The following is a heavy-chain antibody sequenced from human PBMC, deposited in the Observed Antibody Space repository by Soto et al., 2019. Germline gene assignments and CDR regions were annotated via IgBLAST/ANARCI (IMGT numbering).Heavy chain of an antibody. V-gene: IGHV4-39*01. CDR2: VHYGGRP. J-gene: IGHJ4*02. CDR1: DGSISRSTFY. D-gene: IGHD3-10*01. CDR3: SRLDSYGSFDF. Sequence: SETLSLTCTVSDGSISRSTFYWVWIRQPPGKGLEWIASVHYGGRPYYNPSLKSRVTISVDTSKTQFSLRLSSVTAADTAVYYCSRLDSYGSFDFWGQGTLVTVSS.